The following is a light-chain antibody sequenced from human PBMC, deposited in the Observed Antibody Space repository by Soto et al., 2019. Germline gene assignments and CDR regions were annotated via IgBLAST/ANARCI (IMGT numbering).Light chain of an antibody. CDR2: AAS. CDR3: QHSTTWT. J-gene: IGKJ1*01. Sequence: SPSYLSASVGDRVTITCRASQGISTYLNWYQQKPGKAPKLLIYAASSLQSGVPSRFSGSGSETDFTLTISSLQPEDFATYSCQHSTTWTFGQGTKVDIK. CDR1: QGISTY. V-gene: IGKV1-39*01.